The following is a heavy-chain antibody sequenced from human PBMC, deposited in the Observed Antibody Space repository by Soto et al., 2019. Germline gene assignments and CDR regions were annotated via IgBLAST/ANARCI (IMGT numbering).Heavy chain of an antibody. J-gene: IGHJ4*02. CDR2: ISYRVDT. Sequence: QVQLQESGPGLVKPSQTLSLTCTVSGDSFSSDDYYWSWIRQPPGKGLEWIGYISYRVDTYYSPSLKSRVTMSIYTSKNQFSLNVSSVTAADTAVYYCARVAGVAYCGGDCYHFDYWGQGTLVTVSS. V-gene: IGHV4-30-4*01. CDR1: GDSFSSDDYY. D-gene: IGHD2-21*02. CDR3: ARVAGVAYCGGDCYHFDY.